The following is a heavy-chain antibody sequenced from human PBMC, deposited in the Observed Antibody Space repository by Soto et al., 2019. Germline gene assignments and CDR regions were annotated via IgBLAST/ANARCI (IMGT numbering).Heavy chain of an antibody. CDR3: ARGGGIVVVTAPYDY. CDR2: INAGNGNT. D-gene: IGHD2-21*02. Sequence: GASVKVSCKASGYTVTAYAMHWVRQAPGQRLEWMGWINAGNGNTKYSQKFQGRVTITRDTSTSTVHMELGSLTSEDTAVYYCARGGGIVVVTAPYDYWGQGTLVTVSS. J-gene: IGHJ4*02. CDR1: GYTVTAYA. V-gene: IGHV1-3*01.